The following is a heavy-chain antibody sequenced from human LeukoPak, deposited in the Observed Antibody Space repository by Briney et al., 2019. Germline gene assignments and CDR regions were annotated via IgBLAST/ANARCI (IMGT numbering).Heavy chain of an antibody. CDR3: ARDSTSGRNGYSFDY. V-gene: IGHV3-30*14. CDR1: GFTFSSYA. J-gene: IGHJ4*02. D-gene: IGHD5-24*01. Sequence: GGSLRLSCAASGFTFSSYAMHWVRQAPGKGLEWVAVISYDGSNKYYADSVRGRFTISRDDSKNTLFLQMDSLRVEDTAVYYCARDSTSGRNGYSFDYWGQGTLVTVSS. CDR2: ISYDGSNK.